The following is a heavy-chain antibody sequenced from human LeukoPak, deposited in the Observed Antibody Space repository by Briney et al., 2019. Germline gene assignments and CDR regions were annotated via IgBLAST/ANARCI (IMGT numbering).Heavy chain of an antibody. V-gene: IGHV3-23*01. CDR2: ISGSGGST. D-gene: IGHD3-22*01. Sequence: GGSLRLSCAASGFTFSSYGMSWVRQAPGKGLEWVSAISGSGGSTYYADSVKGRFTISRDNSKNTLYLQMNSLRAEDTAVYYCAKDSEGNYYDSRYFDYWSQGTLVTVSS. CDR3: AKDSEGNYYDSRYFDY. J-gene: IGHJ4*02. CDR1: GFTFSSYG.